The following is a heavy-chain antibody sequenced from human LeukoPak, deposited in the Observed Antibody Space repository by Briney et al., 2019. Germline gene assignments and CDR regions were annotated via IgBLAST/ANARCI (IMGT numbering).Heavy chain of an antibody. Sequence: SETLSLTCTVSGGSISSSSYYWGWIRQPPGKGLEWIGTIYYSGTTYYNPSLKSRISISVDTSKNQFSLRLSSVTAADTAVYFCGRHGGYYDSSGYRTDVRFDPWGQGTLVTVSS. V-gene: IGHV4-39*01. CDR1: GGSISSSSYY. J-gene: IGHJ5*02. D-gene: IGHD3-22*01. CDR3: GRHGGYYDSSGYRTDVRFDP. CDR2: IYYSGTT.